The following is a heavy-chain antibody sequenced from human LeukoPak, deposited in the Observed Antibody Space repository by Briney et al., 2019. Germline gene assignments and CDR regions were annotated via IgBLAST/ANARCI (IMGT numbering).Heavy chain of an antibody. J-gene: IGHJ4*02. CDR2: IHSGGAT. V-gene: IGHV3-66*01. CDR1: GFTVSNNY. CDR3: ATDIVVLPTAPGGIDY. D-gene: IGHD2-2*01. Sequence: GGSLRLSCAVSGFTVSNNYMNWVRLAPGKRLEWVSIIHSGGATFYADSVKGRFTISRDNSENTLFLEMNNLRVEDTAVYFCATDIVVLPTAPGGIDYWGQGTLVTVSS.